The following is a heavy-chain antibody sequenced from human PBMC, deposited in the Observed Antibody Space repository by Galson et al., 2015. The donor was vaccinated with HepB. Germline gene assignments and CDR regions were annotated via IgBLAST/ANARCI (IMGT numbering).Heavy chain of an antibody. Sequence: SAKVSCKASGYTFTSYDINWVRQATGQGLEWMGWMNPNSGNTGYAQKFQGRVTMTRNTSISTAYMELSSLRSEDTAVYYCARGRRCYGSSTCRWFDPWGQGTLVTVSS. CDR2: MNPNSGNT. V-gene: IGHV1-8*01. CDR3: ARGRRCYGSSTCRWFDP. D-gene: IGHD2-2*01. J-gene: IGHJ5*02. CDR1: GYTFTSYD.